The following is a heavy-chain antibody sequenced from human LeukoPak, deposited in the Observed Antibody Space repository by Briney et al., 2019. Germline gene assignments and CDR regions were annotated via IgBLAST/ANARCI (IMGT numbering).Heavy chain of an antibody. CDR3: ARDAAIAAVTARPFGYFDY. D-gene: IGHD2-21*02. CDR2: ISYDGSNK. J-gene: IGHJ4*02. Sequence: GGSLRLSCAASGFTFSSYAMHWVRQAPGKGLEWVAVISYDGSNKYYADSVKGRFTISRDNSKNTLYLQMSSLKPEDTAVYYCARDAAIAAVTARPFGYFDYWGQGTLVTVSS. V-gene: IGHV3-30-3*01. CDR1: GFTFSSYA.